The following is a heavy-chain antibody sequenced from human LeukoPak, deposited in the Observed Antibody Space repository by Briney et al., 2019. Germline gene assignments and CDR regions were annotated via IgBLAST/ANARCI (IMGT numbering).Heavy chain of an antibody. CDR1: GFTFSSYD. J-gene: IGHJ3*02. D-gene: IGHD3-22*01. V-gene: IGHV3-13*01. Sequence: GSLRLSCAASGFTFSSYDMHWVRQATGKGLEWVSAIGTAGDTYYPGSVKGRFTISRENAKNSLYLQMNSLRAGDTAVYYCARAHYYDSSGYREGAFDIWGQGTMVTVSS. CDR3: ARAHYYDSSGYREGAFDI. CDR2: IGTAGDT.